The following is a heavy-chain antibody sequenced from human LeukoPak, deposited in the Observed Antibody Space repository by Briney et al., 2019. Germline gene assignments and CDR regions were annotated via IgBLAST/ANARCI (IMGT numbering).Heavy chain of an antibody. Sequence: PGGSLRLSCAASGFTFSSYSMNWVRQAPGKGLEWVSSISSSSSYIYYADSVKGRFTISRDNAKNSLYLQMNSLRAEDTAVYYCAFERYYDFWSGIHGPMDVWGQGTTVTVSS. V-gene: IGHV3-21*01. CDR2: ISSSSSYI. CDR1: GFTFSSYS. CDR3: AFERYYDFWSGIHGPMDV. D-gene: IGHD3-3*01. J-gene: IGHJ6*02.